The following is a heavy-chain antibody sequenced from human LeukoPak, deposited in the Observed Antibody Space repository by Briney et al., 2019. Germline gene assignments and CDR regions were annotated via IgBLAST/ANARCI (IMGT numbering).Heavy chain of an antibody. J-gene: IGHJ3*02. V-gene: IGHV4-30-4*01. Sequence: SETLSLTCTVSGGSIRSGDYYWSWIRQPPGKGLEWIGYIYYSGSTYYNPSLKSRVTISVDTSKNQFSLKLSSVTAADTAVYYCARVWGSDCSGGSCPTAFDIWGQGTMVTVSS. D-gene: IGHD2-15*01. CDR2: IYYSGST. CDR3: ARVWGSDCSGGSCPTAFDI. CDR1: GGSIRSGDYY.